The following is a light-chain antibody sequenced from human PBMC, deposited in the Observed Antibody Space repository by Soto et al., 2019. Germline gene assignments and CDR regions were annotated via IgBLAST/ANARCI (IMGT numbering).Light chain of an antibody. V-gene: IGLV2-23*02. Sequence: QSVLTQPDSVSGSPGQSITISCTGTSSDVGSYNLVSWYQQHPGKAPKLMIYEVSKRPSGVSNRFSGSKSGNTASLTISGLQAEDEADYYCCSYAGSSTNYVFGTGTKVTVL. CDR3: CSYAGSSTNYV. CDR1: SSDVGSYNL. CDR2: EVS. J-gene: IGLJ1*01.